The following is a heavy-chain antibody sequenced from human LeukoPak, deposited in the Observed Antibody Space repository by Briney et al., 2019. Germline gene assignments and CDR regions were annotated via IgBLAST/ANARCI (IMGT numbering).Heavy chain of an antibody. CDR1: GGSFSGYY. V-gene: IGHV4-34*01. D-gene: IGHD6-19*01. CDR3: ARATGLRTNLPYSSGWSR. J-gene: IGHJ4*02. Sequence: AEPLSLTCAVYGGSFSGYYSSWIRQPPGKGLEWIGEINHSGSTNYNPSLKSRVTISVDTSKNQFSLKLSSVTAADTAVYYCARATGLRTNLPYSSGWSRWGQGTLVTVSS. CDR2: INHSGST.